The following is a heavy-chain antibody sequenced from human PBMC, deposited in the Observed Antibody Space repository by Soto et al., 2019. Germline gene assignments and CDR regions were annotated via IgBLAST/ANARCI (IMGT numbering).Heavy chain of an antibody. J-gene: IGHJ4*02. CDR2: INPSGGST. CDR3: ARDSLFDSGSYRFDY. CDR1: GYTFTSYY. Sequence: ASVKVSCKASGYTFTSYYMHWVRQAPGQGLEWMGIINPSGGSTSYAQKFQGRVTMTRDTSTSTVYMELSSLRSEDTAVYYCARDSLFDSGSYRFDYWGQGTLVTVSS. V-gene: IGHV1-46*01. D-gene: IGHD1-26*01.